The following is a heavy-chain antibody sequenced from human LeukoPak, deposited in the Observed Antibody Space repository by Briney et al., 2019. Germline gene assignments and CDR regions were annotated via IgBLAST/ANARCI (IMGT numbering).Heavy chain of an antibody. D-gene: IGHD3-22*01. CDR2: IYYSGST. Sequence: SETLSLTCTVSGGSISSSSYYWGWIRQPPGKGLEWIGSIYYSGSTYYNPSLKSRVTISVDTSKNQFSLKLSSVTAADTAVYYCARVSYYYDSGGYSDYWGQGTLVTVSS. CDR1: GGSISSSSYY. CDR3: ARVSYYYDSGGYSDY. V-gene: IGHV4-39*01. J-gene: IGHJ4*02.